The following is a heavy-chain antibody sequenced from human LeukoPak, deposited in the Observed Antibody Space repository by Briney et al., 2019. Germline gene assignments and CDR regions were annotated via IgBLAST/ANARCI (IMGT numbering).Heavy chain of an antibody. CDR2: ISWDGGST. Sequence: GGSLRLSCAASGFTFDDYTMHWVRQAPGKGLEWVSLISWDGGSTYYADSVKGRFTISRDNAKNSLYLQMNSLRAEDTAVYYCARDKDYYYYGMDVWGQGTTVTVSS. CDR1: GFTFDDYT. CDR3: ARDKDYYYYGMDV. V-gene: IGHV3-43*01. J-gene: IGHJ6*02.